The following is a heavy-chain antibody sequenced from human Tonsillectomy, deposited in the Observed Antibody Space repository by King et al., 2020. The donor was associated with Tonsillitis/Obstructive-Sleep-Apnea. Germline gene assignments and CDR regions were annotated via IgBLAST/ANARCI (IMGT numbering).Heavy chain of an antibody. CDR2: IIPILGIA. CDR3: ARAHYDSSGYYFTELTDY. V-gene: IGHV1-69*04. Sequence: VQLVESGAEVKKPGSSVKVSCKASGGTFSSYAISWVRQAPGQGLEWMGRIIPILGIANYAQKFQGRVTITADKSTSTAYMELSSLRSEGTAVYYCARAHYDSSGYYFTELTDYWGQGTLVTVSS. CDR1: GGTFSSYA. D-gene: IGHD3-22*01. J-gene: IGHJ4*02.